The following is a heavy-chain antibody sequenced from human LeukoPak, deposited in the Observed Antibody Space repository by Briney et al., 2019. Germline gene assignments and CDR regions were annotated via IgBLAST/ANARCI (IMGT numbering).Heavy chain of an antibody. J-gene: IGHJ3*01. V-gene: IGHV3-7*03. Sequence: PGGSLRLSCAVSGFTFSGFWMSWSRQAPGKGLEWVASINSDGSEGYYADVVKGRFTISRGNAKNSLYLQINSLRAEDTAVNYCARSSYSSSSSVWGQGTMVTVSS. CDR2: INSDGSEG. CDR1: GFTFSGFW. CDR3: ARSSYSSSSSV. D-gene: IGHD6-6*01.